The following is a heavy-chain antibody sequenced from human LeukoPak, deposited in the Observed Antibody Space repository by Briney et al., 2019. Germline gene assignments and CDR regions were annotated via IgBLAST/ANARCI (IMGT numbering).Heavy chain of an antibody. V-gene: IGHV3-23*01. CDR1: GFTFSNYA. D-gene: IGHD2-2*01. CDR2: LGGSGINT. Sequence: GGSLRLSCAASGFTFSNYAMSWVRQAPGKGLEWVSALGGSGINTYYADSVKGRFTISRDNSKNTLYLQMNSLGAEDTAVYYCATDTPEYCSSTRCHIDSAWGQGALVTVSS. CDR3: ATDTPEYCSSTRCHIDSA. J-gene: IGHJ4*02.